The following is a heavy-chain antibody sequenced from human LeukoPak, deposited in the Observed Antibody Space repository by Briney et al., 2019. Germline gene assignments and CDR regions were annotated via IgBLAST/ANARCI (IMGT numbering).Heavy chain of an antibody. CDR2: ISSSGSTI. V-gene: IGHV3-11*01. J-gene: IGHJ4*02. CDR1: GFTFSDYY. CDR3: AGDYYYDSSGYYWRF. D-gene: IGHD3-22*01. Sequence: GGSLRLSCAASGFTFSDYYMSWIRQAPGKGLEWVSYISSSGSTIYYADSVKGRFTISRDNAKNSLYLQMNSLRAEDTAVYYCAGDYYYDSSGYYWRFGGQGTLVTVSS.